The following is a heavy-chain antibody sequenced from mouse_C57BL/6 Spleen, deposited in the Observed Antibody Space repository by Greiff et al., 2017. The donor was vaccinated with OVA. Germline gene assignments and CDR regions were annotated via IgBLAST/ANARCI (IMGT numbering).Heavy chain of an antibody. CDR3: ARRGLYYDYDVDYAMDY. Sequence: EVQRVESGGGLVKPGGSLKLSCAASGFTFSDYGMHWVRQAPEKGLEWVAYISSGSSTIYYADTVKGRFTISRDNAKNTLFLQMTSLRSEDTAMYYCARRGLYYDYDVDYAMDYWGQGTSVTVSS. V-gene: IGHV5-17*01. D-gene: IGHD2-4*01. CDR1: GFTFSDYG. J-gene: IGHJ4*01. CDR2: ISSGSSTI.